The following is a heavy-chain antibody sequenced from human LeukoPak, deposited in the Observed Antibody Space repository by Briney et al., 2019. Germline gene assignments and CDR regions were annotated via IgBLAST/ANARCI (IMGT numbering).Heavy chain of an antibody. CDR1: GGSISSYY. Sequence: SETLSLTCTVSGGSISSYYWSWIRQPAGKGLEWIGRIYTSGSTNYNPSLKSRVTISVDTSKNHFSLKLSSVTAADMAVYYCARRMTIFGVVLSYFDIWGQGTMVTVSS. CDR2: IYTSGST. D-gene: IGHD3-3*01. J-gene: IGHJ3*02. V-gene: IGHV4-4*07. CDR3: ARRMTIFGVVLSYFDI.